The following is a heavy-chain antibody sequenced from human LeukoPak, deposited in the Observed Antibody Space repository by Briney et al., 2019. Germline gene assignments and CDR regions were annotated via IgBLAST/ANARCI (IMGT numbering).Heavy chain of an antibody. V-gene: IGHV3-48*01. CDR3: AKGFCSGGTCYRITGTFDV. CDR1: GFTFSTYA. J-gene: IGHJ3*01. Sequence: GGSLRLSCAASGFTFSTYAMNWVRQAPGKGLEWVSYISSSSSTIHYADSVKGRFIISRDYAKNSLYLQMNSLRAEDTAVYYCAKGFCSGGTCYRITGTFDVWGHGTMVSVSS. CDR2: ISSSSSTI. D-gene: IGHD2-15*01.